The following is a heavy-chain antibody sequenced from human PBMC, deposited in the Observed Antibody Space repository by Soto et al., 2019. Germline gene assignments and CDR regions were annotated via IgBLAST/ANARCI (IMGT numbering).Heavy chain of an antibody. J-gene: IGHJ4*02. V-gene: IGHV4-31*03. CDR3: AREDATVIRFDH. D-gene: IGHD4-17*01. Sequence: NPSETLSLTCTFSGGPIISGGYYWSWIRQHPGKGLEWIGYIYYSGSTYYNPSLKSRVTISVDTSKNQFSLRLSSVTAADTAVYYCAREDATVIRFDHWGQGTLVTVSS. CDR2: IYYSGST. CDR1: GGPIISGGYY.